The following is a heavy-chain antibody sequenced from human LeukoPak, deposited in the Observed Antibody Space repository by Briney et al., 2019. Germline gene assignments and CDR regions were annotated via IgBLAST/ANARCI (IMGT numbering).Heavy chain of an antibody. J-gene: IGHJ4*02. CDR2: MNPNSGNT. CDR3: ARGRMVQGVLLLDY. Sequence: GASVKVSCKASGYTFTSYDINWVRQATGQGLEWMGWMNPNSGNTGYAQKFQGRVTMTRNTSISTAYMQLSSLRSEDTAVYYCARGRMVQGVLLLDYWGQGTLVTVSS. CDR1: GYTFTSYD. D-gene: IGHD3-10*01. V-gene: IGHV1-8*01.